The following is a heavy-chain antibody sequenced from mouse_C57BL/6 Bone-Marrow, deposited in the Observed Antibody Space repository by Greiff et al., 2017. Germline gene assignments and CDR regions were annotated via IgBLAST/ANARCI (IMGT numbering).Heavy chain of an antibody. V-gene: IGHV5-6*01. Sequence: EVKLMESGGDLVKPGGSLKLSCAASGFTFSSYGMSWVRQTPDKRLEWVATISSGGSYTYYPDSVKGRFTISRDNAKNTLYLQMSSLKSEDTAMYYFAIHRYYAFFGYWGQSTTLTVSS. CDR3: AIHRYYAFFGY. D-gene: IGHD1-1*01. J-gene: IGHJ2*01. CDR1: GFTFSSYG. CDR2: ISSGGSYT.